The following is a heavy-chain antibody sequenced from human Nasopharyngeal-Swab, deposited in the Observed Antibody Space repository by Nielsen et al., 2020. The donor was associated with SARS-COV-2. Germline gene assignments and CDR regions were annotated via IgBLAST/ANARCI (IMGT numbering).Heavy chain of an antibody. CDR2: ISYSGST. J-gene: IGHJ6*03. CDR3: ARGPDRNYDFWSGYYTPSSYYYYYMDV. D-gene: IGHD3-3*01. Sequence: SRQAAGKWLEWIGYISYSGSTNYNPSLKSRVTISVDTSKNQFSLKLSSVTAADTAVYYCARGPDRNYDFWSGYYTPSSYYYYYMDVWGKGTTVTVSS. V-gene: IGHV4-59*01.